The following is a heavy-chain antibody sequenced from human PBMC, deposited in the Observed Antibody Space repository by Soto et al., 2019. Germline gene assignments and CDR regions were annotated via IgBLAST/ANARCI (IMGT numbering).Heavy chain of an antibody. D-gene: IGHD5-18*01. CDR3: ARDFYGGYTYGPGDY. CDR2: IHGDGGKI. Sequence: GGSLRLSCAASGFMFSAYWMSWVRQAPGKGLEGVANIHGDGGKIYYVDSVKGRFTISRDNAKRSLYLQMKSLRAEDTAVYYCARDFYGGYTYGPGDYWGQGALVTVSS. V-gene: IGHV3-7*01. CDR1: GFMFSAYW. J-gene: IGHJ4*02.